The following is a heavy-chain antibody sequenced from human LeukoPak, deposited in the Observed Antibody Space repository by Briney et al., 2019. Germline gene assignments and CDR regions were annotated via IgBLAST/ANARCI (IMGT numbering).Heavy chain of an antibody. CDR2: MNPNRCNT. CDR1: GYTFTSYD. V-gene: IGHV1-8*01. J-gene: IGHJ3*02. CDR3: ARVNCGGDCYSDRGAFDI. D-gene: IGHD2-21*02. Sequence: AGVKVSCKASGYTFTSYDINWVRQATGQGLEWVGWMNPNRCNTGYAQKFQGRVTMTRNTSISTAYMELSSLRSEDTAVYYCARVNCGGDCYSDRGAFDIWGQGTMVTVSS.